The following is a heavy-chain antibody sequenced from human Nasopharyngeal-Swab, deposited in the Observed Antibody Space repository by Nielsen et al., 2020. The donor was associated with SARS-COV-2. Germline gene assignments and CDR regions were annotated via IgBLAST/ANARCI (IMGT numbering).Heavy chain of an antibody. CDR2: IYYSGST. CDR1: GGSISSGGYY. D-gene: IGHD6-19*01. V-gene: IGHV4-31*03. Sequence: LRLSCTVSGGSISSGGYYWSWIRQHPGKGLEWIGYIYYSGSTYYNPSLKSRVTISVDTSKNQFSLKLSSVTAADTAVYYCARARPGSSGDFHYWGQGTLVTVSS. CDR3: ARARPGSSGDFHY. J-gene: IGHJ4*02.